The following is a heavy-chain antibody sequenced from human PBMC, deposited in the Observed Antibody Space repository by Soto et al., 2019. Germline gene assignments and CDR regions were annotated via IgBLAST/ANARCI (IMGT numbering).Heavy chain of an antibody. Sequence: QVQLVESGGGVVQPGRSLRLSCAASGFTFSSYGMHWVRQAPGKGLEWVAVISYDGSNKYYADSVKGRFTSSRDNSKNTLYLQMNGLRAEDTAVYYCAKAVVVVASFDYWGQGTLVTVSS. CDR3: AKAVVVVASFDY. J-gene: IGHJ4*02. CDR1: GFTFSSYG. V-gene: IGHV3-30*18. CDR2: ISYDGSNK. D-gene: IGHD2-15*01.